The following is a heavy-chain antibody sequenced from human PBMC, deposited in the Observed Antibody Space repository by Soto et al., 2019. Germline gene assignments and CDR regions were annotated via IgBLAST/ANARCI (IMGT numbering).Heavy chain of an antibody. CDR2: IRRHTSVT. CDR1: GSTLSTSS. Sequence: GGSLRLSCAAFGSTLSTSSMNWVRQAPGRGLEWISYIRRHTSVTAYADSVKGRFTISRDSAKNSLYLQMDSLRAEDTAVYYCARDPSPYSSSWYNYYYYGMDVWGQGTTVTVSS. J-gene: IGHJ6*02. CDR3: ARDPSPYSSSWYNYYYYGMDV. V-gene: IGHV3-48*01. D-gene: IGHD6-13*01.